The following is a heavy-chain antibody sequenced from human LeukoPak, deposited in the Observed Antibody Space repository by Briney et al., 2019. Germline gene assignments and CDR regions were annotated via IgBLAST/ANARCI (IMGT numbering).Heavy chain of an antibody. V-gene: IGHV4-31*03. Sequence: SETLSLTCTVSGGSISSGGYYWSWIRQHPGKGLEWIGYIYYSGSTYYNPSPKSRVTISVDTSKNQFSLKLSSVTAADTAVYYCARAGQAGVYSSSWYYFDYWGQGTLVTVSS. J-gene: IGHJ4*02. CDR1: GGSISSGGYY. CDR3: ARAGQAGVYSSSWYYFDY. CDR2: IYYSGST. D-gene: IGHD6-13*01.